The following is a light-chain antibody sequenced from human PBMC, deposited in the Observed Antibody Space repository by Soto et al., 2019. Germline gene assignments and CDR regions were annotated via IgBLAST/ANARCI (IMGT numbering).Light chain of an antibody. CDR2: KAS. J-gene: IGKJ4*01. CDR3: QQYNTYPLT. Sequence: DIQMTQSPSTLSASVGDRVTITCRASQSISTWLAWYQQKPGKAPNLLIYKASNLEGGVPSRFSGSGSGTEFNITISSLQPGDSATYYCQQYNTYPLTFGRGTKVDIK. CDR1: QSISTW. V-gene: IGKV1-5*03.